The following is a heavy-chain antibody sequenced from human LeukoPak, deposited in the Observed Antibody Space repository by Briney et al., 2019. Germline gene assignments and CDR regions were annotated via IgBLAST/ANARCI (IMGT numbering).Heavy chain of an antibody. D-gene: IGHD4-17*01. CDR3: TRHDDSGSPSQPQRVDI. CDR2: VHNSGTT. Sequence: SETLSLTCTVSGGSISSSSTYWDWIRQPPGKGLEWIGSVHNSGTTYYTPSLKSRVAISVDGFHDQLSLSLSSLTAADSAVYYCTRHDDSGSPSQPQRVDIWGQGTMVTVSS. V-gene: IGHV4-39*01. CDR1: GGSISSSSTY. J-gene: IGHJ3*02.